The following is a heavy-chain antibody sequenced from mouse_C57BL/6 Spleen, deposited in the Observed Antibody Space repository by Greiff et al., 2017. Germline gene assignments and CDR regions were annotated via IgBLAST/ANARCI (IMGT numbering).Heavy chain of an antibody. J-gene: IGHJ2*01. CDR2: IYPGSGST. CDR3: AISDDGSSCFDY. CDR1: GYTFTSYW. V-gene: IGHV1-55*01. Sequence: QVQLQQPGAELVKPGASVKMSCKASGYTFTSYWISWVKQRPGQSLEWIGDIYPGSGSTNYNETLQSKATLSVDTSCSTAYMQLSSLTSDDSAVYYCAISDDGSSCFDYWGQGTTLTGSS. D-gene: IGHD1-1*01.